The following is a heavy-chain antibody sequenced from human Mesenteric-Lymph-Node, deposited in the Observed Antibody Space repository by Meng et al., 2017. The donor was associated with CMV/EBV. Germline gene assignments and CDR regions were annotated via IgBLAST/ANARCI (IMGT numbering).Heavy chain of an antibody. J-gene: IGHJ4*02. V-gene: IGHV1-69*10. CDR2: ILPIVGIP. D-gene: IGHD3-10*01. CDR3: ARSAARGVLLYYFDF. Sequence: GVNFINEGISWVRQAPGQAPEWMGGILPIVGIPNYAQKFQGRVKITADKSTSTVYMDLTSLRSEDTAVYYCARSAARGVLLYYFDFLGQGTLVTVSS. CDR1: GVNFINEG.